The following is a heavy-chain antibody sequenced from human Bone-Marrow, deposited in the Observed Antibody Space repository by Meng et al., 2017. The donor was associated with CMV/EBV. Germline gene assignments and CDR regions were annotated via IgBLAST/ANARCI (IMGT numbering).Heavy chain of an antibody. CDR3: ARDYLAFISGRFDY. D-gene: IGHD6-19*01. V-gene: IGHV3-21*01. CDR1: GFTFSSYS. J-gene: IGHJ4*02. Sequence: GESLKISCAASGFTFSSYSMNWVRQAPGKGLEWVSSTSSSSSYIYYADSVKGRFTISRDNAKNSLYLQMNSLRAEDTAVYYCARDYLAFISGRFDYWGQGTLVTVSS. CDR2: TSSSSSYI.